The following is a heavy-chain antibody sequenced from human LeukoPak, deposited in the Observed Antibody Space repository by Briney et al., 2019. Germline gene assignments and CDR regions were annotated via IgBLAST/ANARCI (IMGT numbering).Heavy chain of an antibody. Sequence: KSSETLSLTCTVSGGSISSGDYYWSWIRQPPGKGLEWIGYIYHSGSTNYNPSLQSRVTISVDTSKNQFSLNLNSVTAADTAVYYCARGGAARLHFQNWGQGTLVTVSS. CDR2: IYHSGST. V-gene: IGHV4-61*08. CDR3: ARGGAARLHFQN. J-gene: IGHJ1*01. CDR1: GGSISSGDYY. D-gene: IGHD6-6*01.